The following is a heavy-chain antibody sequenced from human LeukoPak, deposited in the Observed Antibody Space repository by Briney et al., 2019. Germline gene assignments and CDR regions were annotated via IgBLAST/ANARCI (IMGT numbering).Heavy chain of an antibody. V-gene: IGHV3-30*02. CDR1: GFTFSKCG. CDR3: AKDLEYSSSFSWFDP. CDR2: IRNDGSDK. D-gene: IGHD6-6*01. Sequence: QPGGSLRLSCAASGFTFSKCGMHWVRQAPGKGLEWVAFIRNDGSDKYYADSVKGRFTISRDNSKNTLFLQMNSLRPEDTAIYYCAKDLEYSSSFSWFDPWGQGNLVTVSS. J-gene: IGHJ5*02.